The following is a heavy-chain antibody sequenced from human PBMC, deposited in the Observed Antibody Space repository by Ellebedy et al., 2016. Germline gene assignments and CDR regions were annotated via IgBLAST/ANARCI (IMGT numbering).Heavy chain of an antibody. CDR1: GYTFTSYG. CDR2: ISDYNGNT. Sequence: ASVKVSCKASGYTFTSYGISWVRQAPGQGLEWMGWISDYNGNTNYAQRLQGRVTMTRDTSISTAYMELSSLRSEDTAVYYCGIAAAGTAVGDWGQGTLVTVSS. CDR3: GIAAAGTAVGD. J-gene: IGHJ4*02. D-gene: IGHD6-13*01. V-gene: IGHV1-18*01.